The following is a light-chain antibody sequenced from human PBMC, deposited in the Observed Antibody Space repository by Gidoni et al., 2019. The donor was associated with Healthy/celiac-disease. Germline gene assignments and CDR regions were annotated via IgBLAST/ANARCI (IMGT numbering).Light chain of an antibody. CDR1: QSVSSY. CDR3: QQRSNWPT. V-gene: IGKV3-11*01. J-gene: IGKJ5*01. CDR2: DAS. Sequence: EIVLTQSPATLSLSPGERATLSCRASQSVSSYLAWYQQNPGQAPRLLIYDASNRATGIPARFSGSGSGTDFTLTISSLEPEDFAVYYCQQRSNWPTFXQXTRLXIK.